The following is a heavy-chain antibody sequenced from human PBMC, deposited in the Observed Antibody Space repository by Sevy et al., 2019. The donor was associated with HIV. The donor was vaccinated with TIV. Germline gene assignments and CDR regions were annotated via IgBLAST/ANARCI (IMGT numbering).Heavy chain of an antibody. J-gene: IGHJ6*02. CDR1: GFTFSSYA. CDR3: VLQTYYDFWSDYSYYGMDV. Sequence: GGSLRLSCAASGFTFSSYAMSWVRQAPGKGLEWVSAISGSGGSTYYADSVKGRFTISRDNSKNTLYLQMNSLRAEDTAVYYCVLQTYYDFWSDYSYYGMDVWGQGTTVTVSS. CDR2: ISGSGGST. V-gene: IGHV3-23*01. D-gene: IGHD3-3*01.